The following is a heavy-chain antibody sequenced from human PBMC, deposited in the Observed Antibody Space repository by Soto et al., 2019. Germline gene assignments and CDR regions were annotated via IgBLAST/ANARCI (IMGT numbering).Heavy chain of an antibody. J-gene: IGHJ6*02. CDR1: GFTFSRYA. V-gene: IGHV3-30-3*01. CDR2: ISYDGSNK. D-gene: IGHD2-15*01. CDR3: ATCSGGSCYSYHYYYGMDA. Sequence: QVQLVESGGGVVQPGRSLRLSCAASGFTFSRYAMHWVLQAPGKGLEWVAVISYDGSNKYYADSVKGRFTISRDNSKNTLYLQMNSLRAEDTAVYYCATCSGGSCYSYHYYYGMDAWGQGTTVTVSS.